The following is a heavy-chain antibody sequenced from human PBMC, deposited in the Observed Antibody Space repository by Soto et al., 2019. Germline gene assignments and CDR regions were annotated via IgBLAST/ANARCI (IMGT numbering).Heavy chain of an antibody. J-gene: IGHJ4*02. Sequence: QVQLQESGPGLVKPSGTLSLTCAVSGGAISSGNWWSWVRQPPGKGLEWIGDIYHSGSTNYNPSLKSRVTISVDKSKNQFSLELNSVTAADTAVYYCATSPRSYFLNYWGQGTLVTVSS. CDR3: ATSPRSYFLNY. CDR2: IYHSGST. CDR1: GGAISSGNW. D-gene: IGHD2-15*01. V-gene: IGHV4-4*02.